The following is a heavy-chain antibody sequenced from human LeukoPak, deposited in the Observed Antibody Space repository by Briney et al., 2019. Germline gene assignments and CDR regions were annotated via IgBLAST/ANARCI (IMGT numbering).Heavy chain of an antibody. D-gene: IGHD1/OR15-1a*01. V-gene: IGHV3-73*01. CDR1: GFTFSGSA. CDR2: IRSKADSYAT. CDR3: VRDLLNNNYYAMDV. Sequence: GGSLKLSCAASGFTFSGSAMHRVRQASGKGLEWVGRIRSKADSYATVYAASVKGRFTVSRDDSENTAYLQMIGLKTEDTAVYYCVRDLLNNNYYAMDVWGKGTTVTVSS. J-gene: IGHJ6*04.